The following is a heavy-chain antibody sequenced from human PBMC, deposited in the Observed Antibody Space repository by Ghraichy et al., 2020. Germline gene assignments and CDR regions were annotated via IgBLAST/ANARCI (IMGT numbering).Heavy chain of an antibody. Sequence: GGSLRLSCAASGFTFSSYAMSWVRQAPGKGLEWVSAISGSGGSTYYADSVKGRFTISRDNSKNTLYLQMNSLRAEDTAVYYCAKDAKLRGIVVVVAARKEGNYFDYWGQGTLVTVSS. D-gene: IGHD2-15*01. CDR1: GFTFSSYA. CDR2: ISGSGGST. J-gene: IGHJ4*02. CDR3: AKDAKLRGIVVVVAARKEGNYFDY. V-gene: IGHV3-23*01.